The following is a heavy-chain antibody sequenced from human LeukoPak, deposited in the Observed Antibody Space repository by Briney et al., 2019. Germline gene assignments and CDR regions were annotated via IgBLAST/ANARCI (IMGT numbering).Heavy chain of an antibody. CDR3: ARDSGYRTVDY. V-gene: IGHV3-7*01. Sequence: GGSLRLSCAASGFTFSSYWMSWVRQTPGKGLERVANIKRDGGETYYVDSLKGRFTISRDNAKNSLYLQMNDLRAEDTATYYCARDSGYRTVDYWVQGVLVTVSS. CDR2: IKRDGGET. CDR1: GFTFSSYW. D-gene: IGHD3-22*01. J-gene: IGHJ4*02.